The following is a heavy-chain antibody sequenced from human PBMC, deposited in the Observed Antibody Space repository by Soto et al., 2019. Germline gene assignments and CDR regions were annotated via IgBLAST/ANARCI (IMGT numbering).Heavy chain of an antibody. V-gene: IGHV4-39*01. CDR3: VSQRTSVLTQAYFDY. CDR1: GGSVSNRNYY. CDR2: VYYRGRS. J-gene: IGHJ4*02. Sequence: PXGTLSLTGTVSGGSVSNRNYYWGWIRQSPGKGLEWIGSVYYRGRSYSKSSVKSRVTISVDTSKNQFSLNLNSVTASDTAVYFCVSQRTSVLTQAYFDYWGPGALVTVSS. D-gene: IGHD2-8*01.